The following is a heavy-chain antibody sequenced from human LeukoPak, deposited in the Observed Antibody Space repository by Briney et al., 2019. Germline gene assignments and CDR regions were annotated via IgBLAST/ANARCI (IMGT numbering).Heavy chain of an antibody. CDR2: INTNTGNP. V-gene: IGHV7-4-1*02. CDR3: ARATGLIVYYYYYMDV. D-gene: IGHD3-16*02. J-gene: IGHJ6*03. Sequence: GASVNVSFKASGYTFTSYAMNWVRPAPGQGLDGMGWINTNTGNPTYAQGFTGRFVFSLDTSVSTAYLQISSLKAEDTAVYYCARATGLIVYYYYYMDVWGKGTTVTVSS. CDR1: GYTFTSYA.